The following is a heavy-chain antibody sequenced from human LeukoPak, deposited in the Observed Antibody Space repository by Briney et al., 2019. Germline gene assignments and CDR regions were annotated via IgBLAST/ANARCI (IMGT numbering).Heavy chain of an antibody. J-gene: IGHJ3*02. Sequence: GTSLRLSCAASGFTFSNFYMSWIRQAPGKGLEWVSYISSNGGKIHYVDSVRGRFTISRDNAKNSLYLQMNSLRAEDTAVYYCARMGTMSDAFDIWGQGTMVTVSS. CDR3: ARMGTMSDAFDI. V-gene: IGHV3-11*01. CDR1: GFTFSNFY. CDR2: ISSNGGKI. D-gene: IGHD3-22*01.